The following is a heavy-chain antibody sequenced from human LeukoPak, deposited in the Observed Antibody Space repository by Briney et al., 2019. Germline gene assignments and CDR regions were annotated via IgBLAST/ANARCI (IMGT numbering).Heavy chain of an antibody. V-gene: IGHV3-21*01. Sequence: GGSLRLSWAASGFTFSSYSMNWVRQAQGKGLEWVSSMSSSNKYIYYADSVQGRLTISRDNAKNSLFLQMNSLRAEDTAVYYCARGSISIAVAADAFDIWGQGTMVTVSS. J-gene: IGHJ3*02. CDR1: GFTFSSYS. CDR2: MSSSNKYI. D-gene: IGHD6-19*01. CDR3: ARGSISIAVAADAFDI.